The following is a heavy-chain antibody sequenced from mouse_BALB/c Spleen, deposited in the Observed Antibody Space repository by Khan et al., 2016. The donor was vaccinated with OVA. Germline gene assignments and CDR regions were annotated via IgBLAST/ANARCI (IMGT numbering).Heavy chain of an antibody. CDR1: GYTFTNYW. Sequence: VKLLESGAELAKPGASVKMSCKASGYTFTNYWMHWVKQRPGQGLEWIGYIDPTTGYTEYNQKFKDKATLTADKSSSTAYMQLSSLTSEDSAVYYSTSHGSTYTWFGYWSQRTLVTVSA. J-gene: IGHJ3*01. V-gene: IGHV1-7*01. CDR3: TSHGSTYTWFGY. CDR2: IDPTTGYT. D-gene: IGHD1-1*01.